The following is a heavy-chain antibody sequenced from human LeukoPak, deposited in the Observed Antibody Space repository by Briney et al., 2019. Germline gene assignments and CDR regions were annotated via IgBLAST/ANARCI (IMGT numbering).Heavy chain of an antibody. D-gene: IGHD3-22*01. CDR2: INHSGST. Sequence: SETLSLTCAVYGGSFSGYYWSWIRQPRGKGLEWIGEINHSGSTNYNPSLKSRVTISVDTSKNQFSLKLSSVTAADTAVYYCARGRYYYDSSVVDYWGQGTLVTVSS. V-gene: IGHV4-34*01. J-gene: IGHJ4*02. CDR3: ARGRYYYDSSVVDY. CDR1: GGSFSGYY.